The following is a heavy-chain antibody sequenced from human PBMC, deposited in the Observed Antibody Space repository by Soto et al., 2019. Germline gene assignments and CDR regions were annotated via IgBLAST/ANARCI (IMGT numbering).Heavy chain of an antibody. Sequence: SETLSLTCTVSGGSISSYYWSWIRQPPGKGLEWIGYIYYSGSTNYNPSLKSRVTISVDTSKNQFSLKLSSMTAADTAVYYCARDGSLGYMDVWGKGTTVTVSS. CDR3: ARDGSLGYMDV. J-gene: IGHJ6*03. CDR2: IYYSGST. D-gene: IGHD6-13*01. CDR1: GGSISSYY. V-gene: IGHV4-59*12.